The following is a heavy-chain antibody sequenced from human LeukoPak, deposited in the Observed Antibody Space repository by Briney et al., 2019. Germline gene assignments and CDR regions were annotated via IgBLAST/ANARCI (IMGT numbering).Heavy chain of an antibody. J-gene: IGHJ4*02. V-gene: IGHV3-74*01. CDR1: GFTFSSYW. Sequence: GGSLRLSCAASGFTFSSYWMHWVRQAPGKGLVWVSRINSDGSSASYADSVKGRFTPSRDNAKNTLYLQMNSLRAEDTAVYYCARVYGGYGDYYFDYWGQGTLVTVSS. CDR2: INSDGSSA. CDR3: ARVYGGYGDYYFDY. D-gene: IGHD4-17*01.